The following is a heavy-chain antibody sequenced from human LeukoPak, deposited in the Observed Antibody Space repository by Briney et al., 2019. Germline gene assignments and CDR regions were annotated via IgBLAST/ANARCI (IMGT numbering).Heavy chain of an antibody. V-gene: IGHV1-46*01. CDR2: INPSGGST. Sequence: ASVKVSCKASGYTFTSYYMHWVRQAPGQGLEWMGIINPSGGSTSYAQKFQGRVTMTRDTSTSTVYMELSSLRSEDTAVYCCARGGLPPYYYYGMDVWGKGTTVTVSS. CDR3: ARGGLPPYYYYGMDV. J-gene: IGHJ6*04. CDR1: GYTFTSYY.